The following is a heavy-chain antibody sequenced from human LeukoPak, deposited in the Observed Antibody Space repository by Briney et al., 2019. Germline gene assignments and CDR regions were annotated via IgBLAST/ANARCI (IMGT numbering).Heavy chain of an antibody. J-gene: IGHJ5*02. D-gene: IGHD3-3*01. V-gene: IGHV4-59*01. CDR1: GGSISSYY. CDR2: IYYSGST. Sequence: PSETLSLTCTVSGGSISSYYWSWIRQPPGKGLEWIGYIYYSGSTNYNPSLKSRVTISVDTSKNQFSLKLSSVTAADTAVYYCAREALYYDFWSGYKSYNWLDPWGQGTLVTVSS. CDR3: AREALYYDFWSGYKSYNWLDP.